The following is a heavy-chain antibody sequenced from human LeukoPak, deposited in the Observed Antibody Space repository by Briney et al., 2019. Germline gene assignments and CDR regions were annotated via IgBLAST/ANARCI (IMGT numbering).Heavy chain of an antibody. CDR1: GFSFSTFG. V-gene: IGHV3-30*02. CDR3: AKDHVTWGNRYFDH. J-gene: IGHJ4*02. Sequence: GGSLRLSCAASGFSFSTFGMHWVRQAPGKGLEWVAFIGHDGSKIYYADSVQGRFTISRDNYRNTLYLEMNSLSGEDTALYYCAKDHVTWGNRYFDHWGQGTLGTVSS. CDR2: IGHDGSKI. D-gene: IGHD3-16*01.